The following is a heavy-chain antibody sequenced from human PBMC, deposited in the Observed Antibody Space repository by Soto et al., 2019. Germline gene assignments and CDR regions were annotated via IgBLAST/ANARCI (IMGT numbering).Heavy chain of an antibody. J-gene: IGHJ6*02. V-gene: IGHV1-69*12. Sequence: QVQLVQSGAEVKKPGSSVKVSCKASGGTFNSNSLSWVRQAPGQGLEWMGGIIPIFGSATYAQKFQGRVTITADESTSTAYMDVSSLRYEDTAVYYCARNPLSSAAEINSGMDVWGQGTTVTVSS. CDR2: IIPIFGSA. D-gene: IGHD6-13*01. CDR1: GGTFNSNS. CDR3: ARNPLSSAAEINSGMDV.